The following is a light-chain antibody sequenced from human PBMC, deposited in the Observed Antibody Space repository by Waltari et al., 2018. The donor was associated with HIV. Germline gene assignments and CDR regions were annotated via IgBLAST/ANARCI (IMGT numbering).Light chain of an antibody. J-gene: IGLJ1*01. CDR2: RLS. V-gene: IGLV2-14*01. Sequence: QSALAQPASVSGSPGQSITISCAGAVVDSGPEIYVSWYQQHPGRAPRLIIYRLSRRPAGVSYRFAGSSSGMSATLTISGLQSDDEAHYYCSSYSTITSLYVFGTGTRVTVL. CDR3: SSYSTITSLYV. CDR1: VVDSGPEIY.